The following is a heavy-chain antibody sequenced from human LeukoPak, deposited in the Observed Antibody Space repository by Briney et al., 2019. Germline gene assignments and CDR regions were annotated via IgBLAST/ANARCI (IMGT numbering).Heavy chain of an antibody. J-gene: IGHJ4*02. CDR2: FDPEDGET. Sequence: GASVKVSCKVSGYTLTELSTHWVRQAPGKGLEWMGGFDPEDGETIYAQKFQGRVTMTEDTSTDTAYMELSSLRAEDTAVYYCATVERFLEWPRFYWGQGTLVTVSS. CDR1: GYTLTELS. V-gene: IGHV1-24*01. CDR3: ATVERFLEWPRFY. D-gene: IGHD3-3*01.